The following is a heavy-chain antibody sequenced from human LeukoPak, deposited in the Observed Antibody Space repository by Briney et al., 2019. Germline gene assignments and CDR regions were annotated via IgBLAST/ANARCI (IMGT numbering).Heavy chain of an antibody. J-gene: IGHJ4*02. D-gene: IGHD3-3*01. Sequence: ASVKVSCKASGYTFTSYGISWVRQAPGQGLEWMGWISAYNGNTNYAQKLQGRVTMTTGTSTSTAYMELRSLRSDDTAVYYCARVGSLGYDFWSGYQHFDYWGQGTLVTVSS. V-gene: IGHV1-18*01. CDR2: ISAYNGNT. CDR3: ARVGSLGYDFWSGYQHFDY. CDR1: GYTFTSYG.